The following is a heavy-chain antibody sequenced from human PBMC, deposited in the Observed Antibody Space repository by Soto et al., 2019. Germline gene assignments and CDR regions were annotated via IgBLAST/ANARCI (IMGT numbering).Heavy chain of an antibody. CDR2: IWYDGSNK. Sequence: GGSLRLSCAASGFTFSSYGMHWVRQAPGKGLEWVAVIWYDGSNKYYADSVKGRFTISRDNSKNTLYLQMNSLRAEDTAVYYCARGVVVTAIFTSPYGMDVWGQGTTVTVSS. D-gene: IGHD2-21*02. J-gene: IGHJ6*02. V-gene: IGHV3-33*01. CDR1: GFTFSSYG. CDR3: ARGVVVTAIFTSPYGMDV.